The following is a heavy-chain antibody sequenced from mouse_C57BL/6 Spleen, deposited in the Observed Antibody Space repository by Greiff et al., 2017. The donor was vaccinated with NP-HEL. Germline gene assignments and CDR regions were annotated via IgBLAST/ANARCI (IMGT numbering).Heavy chain of an antibody. CDR2: INPSSGYT. CDR3: ARSDGSSHYYAMDY. V-gene: IGHV1-7*01. J-gene: IGHJ4*01. D-gene: IGHD1-1*01. CDR1: GYTFTSYW. Sequence: VQLQQSGAELAKPGASVKLSCKASGYTFTSYWMHWVKQRPGQGLEWIGYINPSSGYTKYNQKFKDKATLTADKSSGTAYMQLSSLTYEDSAVYYCARSDGSSHYYAMDYWGQGTSVTVSA.